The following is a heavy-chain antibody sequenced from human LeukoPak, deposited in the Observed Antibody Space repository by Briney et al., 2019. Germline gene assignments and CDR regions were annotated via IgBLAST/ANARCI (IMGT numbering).Heavy chain of an antibody. Sequence: GGSLRLSCAASGFTFSSYAMHWVRQAPGKGLEWVAVISYDGSNKYYADSVKGRFTISRDNSKNTLDLQMNSLRAEDTAVHYCARGCYYDSSGYSWGAFDIWGQGTMVTVSS. D-gene: IGHD3-22*01. CDR3: ARGCYYDSSGYSWGAFDI. CDR2: ISYDGSNK. V-gene: IGHV3-30-3*01. J-gene: IGHJ3*02. CDR1: GFTFSSYA.